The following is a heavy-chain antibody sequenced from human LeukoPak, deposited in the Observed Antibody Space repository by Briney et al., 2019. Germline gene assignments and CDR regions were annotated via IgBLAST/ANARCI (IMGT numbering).Heavy chain of an antibody. CDR3: ARIRRRDPIDY. D-gene: IGHD2-21*02. CDR1: GGSISSSSYY. Sequence: SETLSLTCTVSGGSISSSSYYWGWIRQPPGKGLEWIGEINHSGSTNYNPSLKSRVTISVDTSKNQFSLKLSSVTAADTAVYYCARIRRRDPIDYWGQGTLVTVSS. V-gene: IGHV4-39*07. CDR2: INHSGST. J-gene: IGHJ4*02.